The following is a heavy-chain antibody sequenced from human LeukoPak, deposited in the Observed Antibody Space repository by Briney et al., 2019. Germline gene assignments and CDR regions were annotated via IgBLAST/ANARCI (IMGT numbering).Heavy chain of an antibody. CDR3: PRGNEYYDILTANIRGPYFDY. J-gene: IGHJ4*02. V-gene: IGHV1-18*01. CDR1: GYTFTSYG. CDR2: ISAYNGNT. Sequence: GASVKVSCKASGYTFTSYGISWVRQAPGQGLEWMGWISAYNGNTNYAQKLQGRVTMTTDTSTSTAYMELRSLRSDDTAVYYCPRGNEYYDILTANIRGPYFDYWGQGTLVTVSS. D-gene: IGHD3-9*01.